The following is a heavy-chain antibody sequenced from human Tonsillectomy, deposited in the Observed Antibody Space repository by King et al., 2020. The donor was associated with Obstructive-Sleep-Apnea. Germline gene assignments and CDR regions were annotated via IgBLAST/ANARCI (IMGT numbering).Heavy chain of an antibody. Sequence: VQLVESGAEVKKPGESLKISCKGSGYIFTNYWIAWVRQMPGKGLEWMGIIYPRDSDTRYSPSFRGQVTISADKSINTAYLQWSSLKASDTAMYYCARLVTGGAYGDYVINWFDPWGQGTLVTVSS. CDR2: IYPRDSDT. V-gene: IGHV5-51*01. D-gene: IGHD4-17*01. CDR3: ARLVTGGAYGDYVINWFDP. CDR1: GYIFTNYW. J-gene: IGHJ5*02.